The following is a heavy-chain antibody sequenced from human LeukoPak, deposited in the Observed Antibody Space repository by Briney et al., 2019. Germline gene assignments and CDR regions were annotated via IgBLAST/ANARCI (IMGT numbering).Heavy chain of an antibody. J-gene: IGHJ4*02. CDR3: ARVHYGIDY. CDR2: INSRSNQI. Sequence: PGRSLRPSCAASGFNFSIYSMYWISQAPGEGLEWVSSINSRSNQIYYTDSVKGRFTISRDNAENSLYLQMNSLRADDSAMYYCARVHYGIDYWGQGTLVTVSS. D-gene: IGHD4-17*01. CDR1: GFNFSIYS. V-gene: IGHV3-21*01.